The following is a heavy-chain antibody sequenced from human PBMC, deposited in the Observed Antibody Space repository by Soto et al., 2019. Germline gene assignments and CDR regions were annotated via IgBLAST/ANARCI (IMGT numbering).Heavy chain of an antibody. J-gene: IGHJ4*02. CDR3: AKELHTSSGWSQVIY. V-gene: IGHV4-39*02. Sequence: SETLSLTCTVSGGSISSSSYYWGWIRQPPGKGLEWIGSIYYSGSTYYNPSLKSRVTISVDTSKNQFSLKLSSVTAADTAVYYCAKELHTSSGWSQVIYWGQGTLVTVSS. CDR1: GGSISSSSYY. CDR2: IYYSGST. D-gene: IGHD6-19*01.